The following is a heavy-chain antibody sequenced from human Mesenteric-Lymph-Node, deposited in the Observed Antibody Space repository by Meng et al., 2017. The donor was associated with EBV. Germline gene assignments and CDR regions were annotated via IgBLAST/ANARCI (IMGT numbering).Heavy chain of an antibody. CDR2: ISAYNGNT. J-gene: IGHJ5*02. CDR3: ARVWLWFGELGWFDP. Sequence: VQLVQYGDEVKRPGASVKVSCKASGYTFTSYGISWVRQAPGQGLEWMGWISAYNGNTNYAQKLQGRVTMTTDTSTSTAYMELRSLRSDDTAVYYCARVWLWFGELGWFDPWGQGTLVTVSS. V-gene: IGHV1-18*01. D-gene: IGHD3-10*01. CDR1: GYTFTSYG.